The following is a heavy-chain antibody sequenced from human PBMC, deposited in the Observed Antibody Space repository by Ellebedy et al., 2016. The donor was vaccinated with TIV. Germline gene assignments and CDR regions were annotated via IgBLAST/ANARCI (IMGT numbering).Heavy chain of an antibody. Sequence: SVKVSCXASGGTFSSYAISWVRQAPGQGLEWMGGIIPIFGTANYAQKFQGRVTITADKSTSTAYMELSSLRSEDTAVYYCARVFNRMRYWFDPWGQGTLVTVSS. V-gene: IGHV1-69*06. D-gene: IGHD1-14*01. CDR3: ARVFNRMRYWFDP. CDR1: GGTFSSYA. CDR2: IIPIFGTA. J-gene: IGHJ5*02.